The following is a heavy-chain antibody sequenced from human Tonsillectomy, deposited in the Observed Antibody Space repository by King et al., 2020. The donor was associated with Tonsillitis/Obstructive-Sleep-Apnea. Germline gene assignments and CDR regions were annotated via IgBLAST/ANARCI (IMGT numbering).Heavy chain of an antibody. Sequence: QLQESGPGLVKPSQTLSLTCSVSGDSISSGGFYWCWIRQHPGQGLEWIGYIYYSGITYYNPTLKSRVTISVDTSKNQFSLRLNSVTAANTSVYYCARDRQDPCFFVYWGQGTLVTVSS. V-gene: IGHV4-31*03. J-gene: IGHJ4*01. CDR3: ARDRQDPCFFVY. D-gene: IGHD3-16*01. CDR2: IYYSGIT. CDR1: GDSISSGGFY.